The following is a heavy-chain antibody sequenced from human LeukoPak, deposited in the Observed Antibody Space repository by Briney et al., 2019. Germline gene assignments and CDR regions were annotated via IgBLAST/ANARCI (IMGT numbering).Heavy chain of an antibody. CDR1: GFTFSDFW. CDR2: IKQDGSDE. CDR3: ARDPIDRHDSTAYRSLGY. V-gene: IGHV3-7*01. Sequence: PGGSLRLSCEASGFTFSDFWMSWVRQAPGKGLEWVANIKQDGSDEKYVDSVKGRFTISRDNAKNSLFLQLSGLRAEDTAVYYCARDPIDRHDSTAYRSLGYWGQGTLVTVSS. D-gene: IGHD3-22*01. J-gene: IGHJ4*02.